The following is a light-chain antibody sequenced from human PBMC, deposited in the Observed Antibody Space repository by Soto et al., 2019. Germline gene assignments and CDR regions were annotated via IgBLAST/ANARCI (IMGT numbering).Light chain of an antibody. CDR1: QSVSSSY. J-gene: IGKJ2*01. CDR3: QHYDKSPLYT. CDR2: DAS. Sequence: EIGLTQSPCPLSLSPGERATLSCRASQSVSSSYLAWYQQKPGQAPRLLIYDASSRATGIPDRFSGSGSGTDFPLTISRLEPEDFAVYYCQHYDKSPLYTFGQGTKLEIK. V-gene: IGKV3-20*01.